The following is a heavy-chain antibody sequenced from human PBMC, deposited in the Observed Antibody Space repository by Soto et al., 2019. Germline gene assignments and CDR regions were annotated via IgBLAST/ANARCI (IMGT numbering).Heavy chain of an antibody. V-gene: IGHV1-18*04. CDR3: ARVGYYVFLTSYYTEDFSDY. Sequence: GASVKVSCKASGYTFTSYGISWVRQAPGQGLEWMGWISAYNGNTNYAQKLQGRVTMTTDTSTSTAYMELRSLRSDDTAVYYCARVGYYVFLTSYYTEDFSDYPGPAPLVTV. CDR1: GYTFTSYG. J-gene: IGHJ4*02. CDR2: ISAYNGNT. D-gene: IGHD3-9*01.